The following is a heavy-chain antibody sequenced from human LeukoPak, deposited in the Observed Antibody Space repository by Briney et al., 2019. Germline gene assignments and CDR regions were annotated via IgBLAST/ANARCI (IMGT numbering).Heavy chain of an antibody. CDR1: GLTVSNHW. D-gene: IGHD7-27*01. J-gene: IGHJ4*02. Sequence: PGGSLRLSCVAPGLTVSNHWMSWVRQAPGKGLEWVANIREERGQEYYVDSVKGRFTISKNSAKNSLYLQMNSLRDEDTAVYYCARDPGNWGTVFDYWGQGTLVTVSS. CDR2: IREERGQE. V-gene: IGHV3-7*01. CDR3: ARDPGNWGTVFDY.